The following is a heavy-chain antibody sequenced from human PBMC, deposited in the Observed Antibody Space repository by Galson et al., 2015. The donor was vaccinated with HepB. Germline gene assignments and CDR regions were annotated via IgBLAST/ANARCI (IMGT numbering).Heavy chain of an antibody. V-gene: IGHV3-21*01. CDR3: ARGGRAVAGTSDY. D-gene: IGHD6-19*01. J-gene: IGHJ4*02. CDR2: ISSSSSYI. Sequence: SLRLSCAASGFTFSSYSMNWVRQAPGKGLEWVSSISSSSSYIYYADSVKGRFTISRDNAKNSLYLQMNSLRAEDTAVYYCARGGRAVAGTSDYWGQGTLVTVSS. CDR1: GFTFSSYS.